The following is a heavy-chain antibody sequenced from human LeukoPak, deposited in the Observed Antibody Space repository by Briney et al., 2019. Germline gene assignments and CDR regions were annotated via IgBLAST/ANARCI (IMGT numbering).Heavy chain of an antibody. CDR1: GYTFTGYY. Sequence: ASVKVSCKASGYTFTGYYMHWVRQAPGQGLGWMGWINPNSGGTNYAQKFQGWVTMTRDTSISTAYMELSRLKSDDTAVYYCARGLGPTFGGVIGPFDYWGQGTLVTVSS. D-gene: IGHD3-16*02. J-gene: IGHJ4*02. V-gene: IGHV1-2*04. CDR3: ARGLGPTFGGVIGPFDY. CDR2: INPNSGGT.